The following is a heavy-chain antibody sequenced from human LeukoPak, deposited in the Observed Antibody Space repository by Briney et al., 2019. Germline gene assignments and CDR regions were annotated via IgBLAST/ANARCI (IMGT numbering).Heavy chain of an antibody. CDR3: ARACGASCYAVDYYNYGMDV. J-gene: IGHJ6*02. D-gene: IGHD2-15*01. CDR1: GFAFSSYN. V-gene: IGHV3-21*05. CDR2: ISSSSSNI. Sequence: PGGSLRLSCAASGFAFSSYNMNWVRQAPGKGLEWVSYISSSSSNIYYADSVKGRFTISRDNAKNSLYLHINSLRAEATAVYYCARACGASCYAVDYYNYGMDVWGQGTTVTVSS.